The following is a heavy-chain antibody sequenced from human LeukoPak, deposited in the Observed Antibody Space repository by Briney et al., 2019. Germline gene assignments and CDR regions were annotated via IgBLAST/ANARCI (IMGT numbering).Heavy chain of an antibody. D-gene: IGHD3-3*02. V-gene: IGHV4-61*02. Sequence: SGTLSLTCTVSGGSISSGSYYWSWIRQPAGKGLEWIGRIYTSGSTNYNPSLKSRVTISVDTSKNQFSLKLSSVTAADTAVYYCARSGGISDYWGQGTLVTVSS. CDR3: ARSGGISDY. CDR1: GGSISSGSYY. J-gene: IGHJ4*02. CDR2: IYTSGST.